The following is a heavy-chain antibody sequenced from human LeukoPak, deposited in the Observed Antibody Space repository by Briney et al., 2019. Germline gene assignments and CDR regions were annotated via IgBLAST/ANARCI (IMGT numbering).Heavy chain of an antibody. J-gene: IGHJ3*02. CDR2: ISSSSSTI. CDR1: GFTFSSYS. CDR3: ARDAQTDYGDYVSAFDI. D-gene: IGHD4-17*01. Sequence: GGSLRLSCAASGFTFSSYSMNWVRQAPGKGLEWVSYISSSSSTIYYADSVKGRFTISRDNAKNSLYLQRNSLRDEDTAVYYCARDAQTDYGDYVSAFDIWGQGTMVTVSS. V-gene: IGHV3-48*02.